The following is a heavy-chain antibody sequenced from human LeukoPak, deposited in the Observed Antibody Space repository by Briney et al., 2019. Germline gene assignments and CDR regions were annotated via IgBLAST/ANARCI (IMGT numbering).Heavy chain of an antibody. CDR2: ISGSGGST. V-gene: IGHV3-23*01. J-gene: IGHJ4*02. D-gene: IGHD3-10*01. Sequence: GGSLRLSCAASGFTFSSYAMSWVRQAPGKGLEWVSAISGSGGSTYYADSVKGRFTISRDNSMNTLYLQMNSLRAEDTAVYYCAKDVSPTMVRGVIIAFDYWGQGTLVTVSS. CDR1: GFTFSSYA. CDR3: AKDVSPTMVRGVIIAFDY.